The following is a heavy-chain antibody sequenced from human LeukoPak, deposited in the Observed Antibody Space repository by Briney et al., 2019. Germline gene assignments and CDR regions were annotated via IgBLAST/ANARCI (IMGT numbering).Heavy chain of an antibody. CDR2: IYYSEIT. D-gene: IGHD3-22*01. V-gene: IGHV4-39*07. CDR1: GRSISSNRYY. Sequence: KGSDTQSLTCIFSGRSISSNRYYWRWVRQPPGKGLERLGRIYYSEITYYIPSPKNQLTIPVDTHNNPSSLKLSSVTAADTAVYYCATSRSYYYESRGRGYFDYWGQGTLVTVSS. CDR3: ATSRSYYYESRGRGYFDY. J-gene: IGHJ4*02.